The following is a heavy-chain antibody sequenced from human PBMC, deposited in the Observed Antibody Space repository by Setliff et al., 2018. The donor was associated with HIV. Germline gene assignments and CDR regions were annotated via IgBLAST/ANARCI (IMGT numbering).Heavy chain of an antibody. CDR1: GFRFSSYA. Sequence: PGGSLRLSCAASGFRFSSYAMSWVRQAPGKGLEGVSVIYSDDSTYYADSVKGRFTISRDNSKNTLYLQMNSLRGEDTAVYYCAGRSSGYHYVVYWGQGTLVTVSS. CDR2: IYSDDST. V-gene: IGHV3-66*01. D-gene: IGHD3-22*01. CDR3: AGRSSGYHYVVY. J-gene: IGHJ4*02.